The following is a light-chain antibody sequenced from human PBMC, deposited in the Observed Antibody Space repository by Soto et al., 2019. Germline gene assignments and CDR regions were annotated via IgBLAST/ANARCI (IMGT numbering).Light chain of an antibody. CDR1: QSVLYNVNNKNH. J-gene: IGKJ1*01. Sequence: DIVMTQSPDSLAVSLGERATINCKSSQSVLYNVNNKNHLGWYQQKPGQPPKLLIYWASSREFGVRDRFSGXEXXXXXXXXXXXXXXXXVXIXXXXQYYSNPWTFGQGTKVEIK. CDR3: XQYYSNPWT. V-gene: IGKV4-1*01. CDR2: WAS.